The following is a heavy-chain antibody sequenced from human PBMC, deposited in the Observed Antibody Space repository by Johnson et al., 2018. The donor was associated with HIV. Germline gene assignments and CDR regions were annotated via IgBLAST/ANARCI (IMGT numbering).Heavy chain of an antibody. CDR2: IRYDGSNK. Sequence: QVQLVESGGGVVQPGGSLRLSCAASGFTFSSYGMHWVRQAPGKGLEWVAFIRYDGSNKYYADSVKGRFTISRDNAKNSLYLQMNSLRAEDTAVYYCARESLGGGSYWGDDAFDIWGQGTMVTVSS. CDR3: ARESLGGGSYWGDDAFDI. V-gene: IGHV3-30*02. D-gene: IGHD1-26*01. J-gene: IGHJ3*02. CDR1: GFTFSSYG.